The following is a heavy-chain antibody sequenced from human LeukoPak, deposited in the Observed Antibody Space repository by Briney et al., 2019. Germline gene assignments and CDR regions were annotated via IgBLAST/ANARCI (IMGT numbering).Heavy chain of an antibody. CDR3: AKRASGSGTSLYYFDY. V-gene: IGHV3-23*01. CDR1: GISFSTYA. D-gene: IGHD3-10*01. J-gene: IGHJ4*02. CDR2: VSGTGERT. Sequence: GGSLRLSCAASGISFSTYAMSWVRQAPGKGLEWVSTVSGTGERTCYADSVKGRFTISRDNSKNTLYLQMNSLRAEDTAVYYCAKRASGSGTSLYYFDYWGQGTLVTVSS.